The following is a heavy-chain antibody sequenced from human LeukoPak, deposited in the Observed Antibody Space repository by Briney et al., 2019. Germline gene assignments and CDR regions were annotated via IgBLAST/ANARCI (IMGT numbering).Heavy chain of an antibody. CDR2: MNPNSGNT. CDR3: ASVGWLRLDYYYYYMDV. V-gene: IGHV1-8*01. CDR1: GYTFISYD. D-gene: IGHD5-12*01. J-gene: IGHJ6*03. Sequence: GASVKVSCKASGYTFISYDINWVRRATGQRLEWMGWMNPNSGNTGYAQKFQGRVTMTRNTSISTAYMELSSLRSEDPAVYYRASVGWLRLDYYYYYMDVGDKGTTVTLSS.